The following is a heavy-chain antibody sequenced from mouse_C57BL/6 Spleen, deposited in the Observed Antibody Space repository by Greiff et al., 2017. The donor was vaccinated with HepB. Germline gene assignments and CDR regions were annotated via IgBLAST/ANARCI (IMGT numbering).Heavy chain of an antibody. J-gene: IGHJ4*01. CDR1: GYTFTDYY. V-gene: IGHV1-26*01. CDR2: INPNNGGT. Sequence: VQLQQSGPELVKPGASVKISCKASGYTFTDYYMNWVKQSHGKSLEWIGDINPNNGGTSYNQKFKGKATLTVDKSSSTAYMELRSLTSEDSAVYYCARGGGDAMDYWGQGTSVTVSS. CDR3: ARGGGDAMDY.